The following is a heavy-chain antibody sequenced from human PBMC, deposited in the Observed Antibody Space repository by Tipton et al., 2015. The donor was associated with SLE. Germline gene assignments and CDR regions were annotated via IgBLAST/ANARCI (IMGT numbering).Heavy chain of an antibody. V-gene: IGHV4-59*01. CDR3: AREGSGSYLDY. CDR2: IFYSGNT. CDR1: GGSMFTYY. Sequence: TLSLTCTVSGGSMFTYYWSWIRQPPGKGLEWIGYIFYSGNTNYNPSLKSRVTISVDTSKNQFSLNLTSVTAADTAVYFCAREGSGSYLDYWGQGALVTVSS. J-gene: IGHJ4*02. D-gene: IGHD1-26*01.